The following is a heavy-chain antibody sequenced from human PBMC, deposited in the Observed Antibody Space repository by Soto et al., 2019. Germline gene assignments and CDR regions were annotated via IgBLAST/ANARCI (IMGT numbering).Heavy chain of an antibody. D-gene: IGHD3-22*01. CDR1: GDSISDSF. Sequence: PSETLSLTGAVSGDSISDSFWSWVRQPPGKGLEWIGLVHHTGNTNYNPSLETRVTMLVDTSANHFSLTLTSVTPADTAIYYCARGREDNSDHHFGHLFESWGQGTLVTLSS. J-gene: IGHJ4*02. CDR3: ARGREDNSDHHFGHLFES. V-gene: IGHV4-59*01. CDR2: VHHTGNT.